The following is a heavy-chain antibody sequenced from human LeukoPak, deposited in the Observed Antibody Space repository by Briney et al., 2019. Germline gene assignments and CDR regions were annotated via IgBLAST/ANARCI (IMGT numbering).Heavy chain of an antibody. D-gene: IGHD3-10*01. CDR1: GGTFSSYA. CDR3: ARDEERVLLWFGEPKSGVMDV. V-gene: IGHV1-69*06. CDR2: IIPIFGAA. Sequence: ASVKVSCKASGGTFSSYAISWVRQAPGQGLEWMGGIIPIFGAANYAQKFQGRVTITADKSTSTAYMELSSLRSEDTAVYYCARDEERVLLWFGEPKSGVMDVWGKGTTVTVSS. J-gene: IGHJ6*04.